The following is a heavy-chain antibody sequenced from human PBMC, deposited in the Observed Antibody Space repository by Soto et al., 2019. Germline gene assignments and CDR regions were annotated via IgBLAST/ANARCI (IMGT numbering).Heavy chain of an antibody. CDR1: GDSISSFY. CDR2: IFSSGST. D-gene: IGHD2-2*01. Sequence: PSETLSLTCTVSGDSISSFYWTWIRQPPGKGLEWVGYIFSSGSTNYNPSLKSRVTISVDTSENQFSLKLTSVTAADTAVYYCARVGYCSSTPCWPIGYFEYWGQRTPVTVSS. J-gene: IGHJ4*02. V-gene: IGHV4-59*01. CDR3: ARVGYCSSTPCWPIGYFEY.